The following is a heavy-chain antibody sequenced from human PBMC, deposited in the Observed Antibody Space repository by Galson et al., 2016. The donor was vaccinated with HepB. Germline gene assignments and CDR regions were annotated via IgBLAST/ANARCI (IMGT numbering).Heavy chain of an antibody. J-gene: IGHJ4*02. CDR1: GYKFTSFW. CDR2: IYPIDSDT. D-gene: IGHD6-19*01. V-gene: IGHV5-51*01. Sequence: QSGAEVKKPGESLRISCKGSGYKFTSFWIGWVRQMPGKGLEWMGIIYPIDSDTRYSPSFQGQVTISADKSTSTAYLQWSSLKASDTAMYYCARTTGGWYTGLDYWGQGTLVTVSS. CDR3: ARTTGGWYTGLDY.